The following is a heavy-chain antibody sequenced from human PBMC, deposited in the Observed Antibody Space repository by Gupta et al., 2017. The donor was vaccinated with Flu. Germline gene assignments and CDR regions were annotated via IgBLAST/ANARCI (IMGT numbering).Heavy chain of an antibody. CDR3: ARVGGCCSSNSLWTWYFDL. V-gene: IGHV4-4*07. CDR1: GGSISSYY. Sequence: QVQLQESGPGLVKPSETLSLTCTVSGGSISSYYWSWIRQPAGKGLEWIGRIHSSGSTNYNPSLKSRVTTSVDTSKNQFSLKLSSVTAADTAVYYCARVGGCCSSNSLWTWYFDLWGRGTLITVSS. CDR2: IHSSGST. D-gene: IGHD2-2*01. J-gene: IGHJ2*01.